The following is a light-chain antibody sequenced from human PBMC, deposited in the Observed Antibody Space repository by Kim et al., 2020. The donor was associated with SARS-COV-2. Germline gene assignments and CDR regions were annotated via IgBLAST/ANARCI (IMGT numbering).Light chain of an antibody. J-gene: IGLJ3*02. Sequence: ALGQTVRITCQGDSLRNYFASWYQQKPGQAPALVMYKRNNRTSGIPDRVSGSRSGNTASLTITGAQAEDEADYYCNSRDRNGNNGVFGGGTQLTVL. CDR1: SLRNYF. CDR3: NSRDRNGNNGV. CDR2: KRN. V-gene: IGLV3-19*01.